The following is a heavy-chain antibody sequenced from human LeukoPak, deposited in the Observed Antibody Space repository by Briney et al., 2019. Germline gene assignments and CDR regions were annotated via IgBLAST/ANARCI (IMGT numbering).Heavy chain of an antibody. CDR1: GFTFSSYA. D-gene: IGHD2-15*01. J-gene: IGHJ6*02. CDR3: ARERCSGGSCIGMDV. Sequence: PGGSLRLSCAASGFTFSSYAMHWVRQAPGKGLEWVAVISYDGSNKYYADSVKGRFTISRDNSKNTLYLQMNSLRAEDTAVYYCARERCSGGSCIGMDVWGQGTTVTVSS. CDR2: ISYDGSNK. V-gene: IGHV3-30-3*01.